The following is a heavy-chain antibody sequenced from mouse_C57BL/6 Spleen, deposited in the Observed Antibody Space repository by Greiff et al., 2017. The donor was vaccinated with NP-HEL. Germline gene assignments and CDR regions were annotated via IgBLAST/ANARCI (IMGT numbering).Heavy chain of an antibody. CDR1: GFTFSDYY. Sequence: EVKVVESGGGLVQPGGSLKLSCAASGFTFSDYYMYWVRQTPEKRLEWVAYISNGGGSTYYPDTVKGRFTISRDNAKNTLYLQMSRLKSEDTAMYYCARPRGSSHWYFDVWGTGTTVTVSS. D-gene: IGHD1-1*01. CDR3: ARPRGSSHWYFDV. V-gene: IGHV5-12*01. CDR2: ISNGGGST. J-gene: IGHJ1*03.